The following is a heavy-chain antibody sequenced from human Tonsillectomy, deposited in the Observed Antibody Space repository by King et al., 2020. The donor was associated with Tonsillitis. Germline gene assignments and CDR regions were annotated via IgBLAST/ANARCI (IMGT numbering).Heavy chain of an antibody. V-gene: IGHV3-23*04. CDR1: GFTFSSYA. J-gene: IGHJ4*02. D-gene: IGHD2-2*01. Sequence: VQLVESGGGLVQPGGSLRLSCAASGFTFSSYAMSWVRQAPGKGLEWVSSISGIGGSTYYADSVKGRFTISRDNSKNTLYLQMNSRRAEDTALYYGAKDPRGGKYQLLSASFDYWGQGTLVTVSS. CDR2: ISGIGGST. CDR3: AKDPRGGKYQLLSASFDY.